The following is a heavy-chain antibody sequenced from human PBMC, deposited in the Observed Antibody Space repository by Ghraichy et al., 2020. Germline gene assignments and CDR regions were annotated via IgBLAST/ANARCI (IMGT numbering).Heavy chain of an antibody. CDR3: AGDYYDSSCYEGY. CDR2: IYYTGST. J-gene: IGHJ4*02. D-gene: IGHD3-22*01. Sequence: SETLSLTCTVSGGSMSNYYWSWVRQPPGKALEWIGYIYYTGSTSYNPSLRSRVTISLDTSKNQFSLKLSSVTAADTAVYYCAGDYYDSSCYEGYRVQGTLVTVP. V-gene: IGHV4-59*08. CDR1: GGSMSNYY.